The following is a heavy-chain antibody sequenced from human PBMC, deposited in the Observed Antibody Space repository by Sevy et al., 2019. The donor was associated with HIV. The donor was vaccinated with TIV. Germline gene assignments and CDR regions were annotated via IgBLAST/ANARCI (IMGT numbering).Heavy chain of an antibody. CDR1: GFTLSDYY. D-gene: IGHD3-10*01. CDR2: ISSSGSTI. J-gene: IGHJ4*02. Sequence: GGSLRLSCAASGFTLSDYYMSWIRQAPGKGLEWVSYISSSGSTIYYADSVKGRFTISRDNAKNSLYLQMNSLRAEDTAVYYCARDLRVSTMVRGVFDYWGQGALVTVSS. CDR3: ARDLRVSTMVRGVFDY. V-gene: IGHV3-11*01.